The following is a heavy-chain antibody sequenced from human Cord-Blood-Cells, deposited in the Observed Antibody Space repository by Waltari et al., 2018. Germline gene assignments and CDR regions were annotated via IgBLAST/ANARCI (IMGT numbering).Heavy chain of an antibody. CDR2: MNPNSGNT. CDR3: ARAPDYDFWSGLAFDI. Sequence: QVQLVQSGAEVKKPGASVKVSCKASGYTFTSYDINWVRQAPGQGLEWMGWMNPNSGNTGYAQKFQGRVTMTRNTSISTAYMELSSLRSEDTAVYYCARAPDYDFWSGLAFDIWGQGTMVTVSS. D-gene: IGHD3-3*01. J-gene: IGHJ3*02. V-gene: IGHV1-8*01. CDR1: GYTFTSYD.